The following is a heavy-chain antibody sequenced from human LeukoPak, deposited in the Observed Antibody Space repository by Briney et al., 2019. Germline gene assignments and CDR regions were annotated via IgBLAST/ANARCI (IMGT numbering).Heavy chain of an antibody. CDR1: GGTFNTFA. CDR2: IIPIYGTA. V-gene: IGHV1-69*05. CDR3: ARSIAVAGTVFDF. J-gene: IGHJ4*02. Sequence: SVKVSCKASGGTFNTFAVSWVRQAPGQGLEWMGGIIPIYGTANYAQKFQGRVTITTDEPTSTAYLELSNLRSEDTAVFFCARSIAVAGTVFDFWGQGTLVTVSS. D-gene: IGHD6-19*01.